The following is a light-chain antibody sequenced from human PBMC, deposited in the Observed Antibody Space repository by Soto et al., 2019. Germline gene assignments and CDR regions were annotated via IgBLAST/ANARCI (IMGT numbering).Light chain of an antibody. J-gene: IGLJ1*01. V-gene: IGLV2-8*01. CDR3: SSYAGSNNFV. Sequence: QSVLTQPASVSGSPGQSITISCTGTSSDVGYYGYVSWYQQHPGKAPKLVIYEVTKRPSGVPDRVSASKSGNTASLTVSGLRAEDEADYFCSSYAGSNNFVFGSGTKVTVL. CDR2: EVT. CDR1: SSDVGYYGY.